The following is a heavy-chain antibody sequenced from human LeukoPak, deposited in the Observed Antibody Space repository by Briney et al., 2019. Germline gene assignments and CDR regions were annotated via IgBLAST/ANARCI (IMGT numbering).Heavy chain of an antibody. Sequence: GGSLRLSCAASGFTFSSYAMHWVRQAPGKGLEWVSVIYSGGSTYYADSVKGRFTISRDNSKNTLYLQMNSLRAEDTAVYYCARGLRDGSGSYYHWFDPWGQGTLVTVSS. D-gene: IGHD3-10*01. V-gene: IGHV3-53*01. CDR1: GFTFSSYA. CDR3: ARGLRDGSGSYYHWFDP. CDR2: IYSGGST. J-gene: IGHJ5*02.